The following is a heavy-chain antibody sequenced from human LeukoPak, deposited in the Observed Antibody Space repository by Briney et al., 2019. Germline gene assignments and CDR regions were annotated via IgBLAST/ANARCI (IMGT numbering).Heavy chain of an antibody. Sequence: PGRSLRLSCAASGFTFADYAMHWVRQSPGKGLEWVSVLSWNSGGIGYAESVKGRFTVSRDNAKNSLYLQMNSLRAEDTAFYYCAKSYSSAYYSSFDYWGQGTLVTVSS. CDR3: AKSYSSAYYSSFDY. D-gene: IGHD3-22*01. CDR2: LSWNSGGI. CDR1: GFTFADYA. J-gene: IGHJ4*02. V-gene: IGHV3-9*01.